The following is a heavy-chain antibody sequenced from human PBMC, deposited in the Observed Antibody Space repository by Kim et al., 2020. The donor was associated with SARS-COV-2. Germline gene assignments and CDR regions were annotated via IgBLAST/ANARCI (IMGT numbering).Heavy chain of an antibody. CDR2: ITPDTSRI. V-gene: IGHV3-48*02. CDR1: GFTFNIYS. CDR3: ARSSPYRFDL. J-gene: IGHJ4*02. D-gene: IGHD4-4*01. Sequence: GGSLRLSCAASGFTFNIYSMDWVRQAPGKGLEWVSYITPDTSRIYYADSVKGRFTMSRENAKNSVYLQMNSLRDEDTAVYYCARSSPYRFDLWGQGTLVTVPP.